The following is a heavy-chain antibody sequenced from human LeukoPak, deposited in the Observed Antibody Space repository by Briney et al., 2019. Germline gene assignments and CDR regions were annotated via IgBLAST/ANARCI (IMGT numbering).Heavy chain of an antibody. CDR2: IYYSGST. V-gene: IGHV4-31*03. CDR3: ARVHRDGYSYLYHYFDY. J-gene: IGHJ4*02. D-gene: IGHD5-24*01. CDR1: GGSISSGGYY. Sequence: SETLSLTCTVSGGSISSGGYYWSWIRQHPGKGLEWIGYIYYSGSTYYNPSLKSRVTISVDTSKNQFSLRLSSATAADTAVYYCARVHRDGYSYLYHYFDYWGQGTLVTVSA.